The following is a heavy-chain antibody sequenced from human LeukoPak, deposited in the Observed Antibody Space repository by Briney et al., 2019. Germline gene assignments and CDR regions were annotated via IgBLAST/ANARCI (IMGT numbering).Heavy chain of an antibody. V-gene: IGHV4-34*01. D-gene: IGHD4-17*01. CDR2: INESGST. Sequence: SSETLSLTCAVYGGSFSGYYWSWIRQPPGKGLEWIGEINESGSTNYNPSLKSRVTISVDTSKSQLSLKLSSVTAADTAVYYCAREDYGDYYRLFDYWGQGTLVIVSS. CDR3: AREDYGDYYRLFDY. CDR1: GGSFSGYY. J-gene: IGHJ4*02.